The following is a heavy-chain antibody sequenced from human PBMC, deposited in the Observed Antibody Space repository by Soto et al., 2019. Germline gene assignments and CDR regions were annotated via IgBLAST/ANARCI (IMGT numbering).Heavy chain of an antibody. Sequence: QVQLVQSGAEVRQPASSVKVSCKTSGGTFSSYAISWVRQAPGQGLEWMGGIVPIVDTATYAQKFQGRVTITADDSTSTAYMELSRLRSDDTAVYYCVRVVASPGYPDYWGQGTLVTVSS. CDR1: GGTFSSYA. CDR3: VRVVASPGYPDY. D-gene: IGHD5-12*01. CDR2: IVPIVDTA. V-gene: IGHV1-69*12. J-gene: IGHJ4*02.